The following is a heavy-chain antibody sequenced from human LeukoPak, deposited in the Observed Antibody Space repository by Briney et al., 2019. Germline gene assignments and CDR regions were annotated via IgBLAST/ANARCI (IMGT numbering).Heavy chain of an antibody. Sequence: PSETLSLTCTVSGGSIISSSYYWGWIRQPPGKGLEWIGSIYYSGNTDYNPSLKSRVTISVDTSKNQFSLKLSSVTAADTAVYYCARFRTVVDAFDIWGQGTMVTVSS. D-gene: IGHD2-15*01. CDR3: ARFRTVVDAFDI. CDR2: IYYSGNT. V-gene: IGHV4-39*07. J-gene: IGHJ3*02. CDR1: GGSIISSSYY.